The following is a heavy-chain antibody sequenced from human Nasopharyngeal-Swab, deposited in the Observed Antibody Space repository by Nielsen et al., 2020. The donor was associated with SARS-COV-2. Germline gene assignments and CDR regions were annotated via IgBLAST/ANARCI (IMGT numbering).Heavy chain of an antibody. Sequence: ASVKVSCKVSGYTLTELSMHWVRQAPGKGLEWMGGFDPEDGETIYAQKFQGRVTMTEDTSTDTAYMELSSLRSEGTAVYYCATDGPIYDYVWGSYRYLGYWGQGTLVTVSS. CDR2: FDPEDGET. CDR3: ATDGPIYDYVWGSYRYLGY. V-gene: IGHV1-24*01. J-gene: IGHJ4*02. CDR1: GYTLTELS. D-gene: IGHD3-16*02.